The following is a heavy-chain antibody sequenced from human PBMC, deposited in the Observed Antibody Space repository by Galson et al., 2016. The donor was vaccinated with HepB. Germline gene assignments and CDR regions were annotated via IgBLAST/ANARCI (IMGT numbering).Heavy chain of an antibody. Sequence: SVKVSCKVSGYALSEVSMHWVRQAPGKGLEWMGNFDPEEDETIYAQKFQGRLTITEDTSTDTAYMELTSLRSEDTAVYYCATDTFFSGRWIDFDYWGQGTLVTVSS. CDR3: ATDTFFSGRWIDFDY. CDR2: FDPEEDET. J-gene: IGHJ4*02. CDR1: GYALSEVS. D-gene: IGHD3-3*02. V-gene: IGHV1-24*01.